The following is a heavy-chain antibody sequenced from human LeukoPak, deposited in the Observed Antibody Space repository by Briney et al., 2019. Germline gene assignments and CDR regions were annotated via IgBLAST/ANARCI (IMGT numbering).Heavy chain of an antibody. CDR3: AKELSGYSSSWTDY. D-gene: IGHD6-13*01. V-gene: IGHV3-30*02. CDR1: GFTFSSYG. Sequence: GGPLRLSCAASGFTFSSYGMHWVRQAPGKGLEWVAFIRYDGSNKYYADSVKGRFTISRDNSKNTLYLQMNSLRAEDTAVYYCAKELSGYSSSWTDYWGQGTLVTVSS. CDR2: IRYDGSNK. J-gene: IGHJ4*02.